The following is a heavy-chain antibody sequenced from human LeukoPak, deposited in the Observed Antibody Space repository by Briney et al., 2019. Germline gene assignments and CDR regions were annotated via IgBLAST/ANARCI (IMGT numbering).Heavy chain of an antibody. D-gene: IGHD3-16*01. Sequence: GGSLRLSCAASGFTFSNYAMNWVRQAPGKGLEWVSAISGSGGSTYYADSVKGRFTISRDNSKNTLYLQMNSLRAEDTAVYYCAKDRSPWGPFDIWGQGTMVTVSS. CDR2: ISGSGGST. CDR1: GFTFSNYA. V-gene: IGHV3-23*01. J-gene: IGHJ3*02. CDR3: AKDRSPWGPFDI.